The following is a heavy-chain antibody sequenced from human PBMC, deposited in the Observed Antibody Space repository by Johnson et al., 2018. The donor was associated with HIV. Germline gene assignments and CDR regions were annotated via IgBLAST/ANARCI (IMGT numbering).Heavy chain of an antibody. CDR2: ISYDGSNK. CDR3: ARDGVLMVYDYPGAFDI. D-gene: IGHD2-8*01. Sequence: QMQLVESGGGLIQPGGSLRLSCAASGFTFSTYAMHWVRQAPGKGLEWVALISYDGSNKYYADSVKGRFTISRDNSKNTLYLQMNSLRAEDTAVFYCARDGVLMVYDYPGAFDIWGQGTMVTVSS. CDR1: GFTFSTYA. V-gene: IGHV3-30-3*01. J-gene: IGHJ3*02.